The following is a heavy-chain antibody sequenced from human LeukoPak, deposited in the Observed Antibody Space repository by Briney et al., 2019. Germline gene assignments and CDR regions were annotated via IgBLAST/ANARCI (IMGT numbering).Heavy chain of an antibody. V-gene: IGHV3-48*01. CDR1: GFTSSSYS. CDR3: ARRRTGPLQNTH. D-gene: IGHD4-11*01. J-gene: IGHJ4*02. Sequence: GGTLRLSCAASGFTSSSYSMNWVRQAPGKGLEWVSYISSSSTIYYAYTVKVRFTIARDNAKNSLYLQMYSLRAEDTAVYYCARRRTGPLQNTHWDQGTLVTVSS. CDR2: ISSSSTI.